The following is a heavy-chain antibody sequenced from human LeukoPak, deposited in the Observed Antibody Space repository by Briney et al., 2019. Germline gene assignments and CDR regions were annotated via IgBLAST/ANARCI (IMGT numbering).Heavy chain of an antibody. CDR3: ARDKSDTPTRY. CDR1: GGTFSSYA. CDR2: IIPILGIA. V-gene: IGHV1-69*04. Sequence: GASVKVSCKASGGTFSSYAISWVRQAPGQGLEWMGRIIPILGIANYAQKFQGRVTITADKSTSTAYMELSSLRSEDTAVYYCARDKSDTPTRYWGQGTLVTVSS. J-gene: IGHJ4*02. D-gene: IGHD5-18*01.